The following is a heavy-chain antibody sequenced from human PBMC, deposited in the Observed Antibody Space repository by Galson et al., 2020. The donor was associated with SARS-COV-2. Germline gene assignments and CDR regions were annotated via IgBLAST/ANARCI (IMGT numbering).Heavy chain of an antibody. J-gene: IGHJ5*02. V-gene: IGHV4-59*01. D-gene: IGHD6-19*01. CDR3: ARDLALYSSGWNGWFDP. CDR1: GGSISSYY. CDR2: IYYSGST. Sequence: SETLSLTCTVSGGSISSYYWRWIRQPPGKGLEWIGYIYYSGSTNYNPSLKSRVTISVDTSKNQFSLKLSSVTAADTAVYYCARDLALYSSGWNGWFDPWGQGTLVTVSS.